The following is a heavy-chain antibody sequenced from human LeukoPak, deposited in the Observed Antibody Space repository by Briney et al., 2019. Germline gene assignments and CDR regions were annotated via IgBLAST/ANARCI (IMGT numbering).Heavy chain of an antibody. Sequence: ASVKVSCKASGYTFTSYAMHWVRQAPGQRLEWMGWINAGNGNTKYSQKFQGRVTITRDTSASTAYMELSRLRSDDTAVYYCARGIGLYYYYGMDVWGQGTTVTVSS. CDR3: ARGIGLYYYYGMDV. CDR1: GYTFTSYA. J-gene: IGHJ6*02. D-gene: IGHD1-26*01. V-gene: IGHV1-3*01. CDR2: INAGNGNT.